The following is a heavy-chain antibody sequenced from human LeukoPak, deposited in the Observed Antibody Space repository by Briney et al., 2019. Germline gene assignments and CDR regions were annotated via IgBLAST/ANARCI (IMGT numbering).Heavy chain of an antibody. J-gene: IGHJ4*02. CDR2: INPNSGGT. D-gene: IGHD2-2*01. Sequence: ASVKVSCKASGYTFTGYYMHWVRQAPGQGLKWMGWINPNSGGTNYAQKFQGRVTMTRDTSISTAYMELSRLRSDDTAVYYCARDREYQVLGALDYWGQGTLVTVSS. V-gene: IGHV1-2*02. CDR3: ARDREYQVLGALDY. CDR1: GYTFTGYY.